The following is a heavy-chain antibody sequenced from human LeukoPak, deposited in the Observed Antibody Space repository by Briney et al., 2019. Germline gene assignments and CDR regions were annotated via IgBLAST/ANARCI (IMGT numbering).Heavy chain of an antibody. Sequence: GGSLRLSCAASGFTFSSYDMHWVRQAPGKGLEWVSAICTAGDTYYPGSAKGRFTISRESAKNSLYLQMNSLRAGDTAVYYCARGSIAAAGTQFDYWGQGTLVTVSS. CDR3: ARGSIAAAGTQFDY. D-gene: IGHD6-13*01. CDR1: GFTFSSYD. J-gene: IGHJ4*02. V-gene: IGHV3-13*01. CDR2: ICTAGDT.